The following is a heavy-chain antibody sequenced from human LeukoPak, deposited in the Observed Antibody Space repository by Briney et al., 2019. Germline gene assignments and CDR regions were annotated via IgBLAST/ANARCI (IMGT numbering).Heavy chain of an antibody. D-gene: IGHD3-3*01. CDR3: AKGNHYNFWSGSQNWFDP. CDR2: ISPSGGST. Sequence: ASVKVSCKAFGYTITSNYMHWVRQAPGQGPEWMGVISPSGGSTTYAQKFQGRVTLTRDMSTSTDYLELSSLRSEDTAVYYCAKGNHYNFWSGSQNWFDPWGQGTLVTVSS. V-gene: IGHV1-46*01. J-gene: IGHJ5*02. CDR1: GYTITSNY.